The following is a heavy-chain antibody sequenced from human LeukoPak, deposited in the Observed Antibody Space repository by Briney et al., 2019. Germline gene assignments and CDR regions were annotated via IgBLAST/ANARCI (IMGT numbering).Heavy chain of an antibody. Sequence: GGSLRLSCAASGFAFSSYAMSWVRQAPGKGLEWVSAISGSGGSTYYADSVKGRFTISRDNPKNTLYLQMNSLRAEDTAVYYCAKVDYGDYVGSYWGQGTLVTVSS. D-gene: IGHD4-17*01. J-gene: IGHJ4*02. CDR3: AKVDYGDYVGSY. CDR2: ISGSGGST. V-gene: IGHV3-23*01. CDR1: GFAFSSYA.